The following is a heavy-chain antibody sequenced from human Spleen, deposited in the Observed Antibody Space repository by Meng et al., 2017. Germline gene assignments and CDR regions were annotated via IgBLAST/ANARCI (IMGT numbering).Heavy chain of an antibody. Sequence: SETLSLTCTVSGGSISSYYWSWIRQPAEKGLEWIGRIYTSGSTNYNPSLKSRVTMSVDTSKNQFSLKLSSVTAADTAVYYCARDPSPYYYGSGSYYFDYWGQGTLVTVSS. CDR3: ARDPSPYYYGSGSYYFDY. CDR1: GGSISSYY. CDR2: IYTSGST. D-gene: IGHD3-10*01. V-gene: IGHV4-4*07. J-gene: IGHJ4*02.